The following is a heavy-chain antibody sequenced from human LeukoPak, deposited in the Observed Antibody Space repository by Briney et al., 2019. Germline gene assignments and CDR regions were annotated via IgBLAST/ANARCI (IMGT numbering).Heavy chain of an antibody. CDR3: AGKKIAVAALDY. Sequence: SETLSLTCAVYGGSFSGYYWSWIRQPPGKGLEWIGEINHSGSTNYHPSLKSRVTISVDTSKNQFSLKLSSVTAADTAVYYCAGKKIAVAALDYWGQGTLVTVSS. CDR1: GGSFSGYY. D-gene: IGHD6-19*01. V-gene: IGHV4-34*01. J-gene: IGHJ4*02. CDR2: INHSGST.